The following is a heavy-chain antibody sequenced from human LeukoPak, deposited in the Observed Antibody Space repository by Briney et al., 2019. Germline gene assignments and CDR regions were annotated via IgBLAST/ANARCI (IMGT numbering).Heavy chain of an antibody. CDR1: GFTFSSYW. D-gene: IGHD2-2*01. CDR2: IKEDGSEK. V-gene: IGHV3-7*01. J-gene: IGHJ5*02. Sequence: GGSLRLSCAASGFTFSSYWMSWVRQAPGKGLEWVANIKEDGSEKYYVDSVKGRFTISRDNAKKSLNPQMNSLRAEDTAVYYCARDLMSSISRGWFDPWGQGTLVTVSS. CDR3: ARDLMSSISRGWFDP.